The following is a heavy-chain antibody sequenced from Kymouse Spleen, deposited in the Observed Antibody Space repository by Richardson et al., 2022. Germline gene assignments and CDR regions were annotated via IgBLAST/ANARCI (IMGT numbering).Heavy chain of an antibody. CDR1: GGSISSYY. CDR2: IYYSGST. Sequence: QVQLQESGPGLVKPSETLSLTCTVSGGSISSYYWSWIRQPPGKGLEWIGYIYYSGSTNYNPSLKSRVTISVDTSKNQFSLKLSSVTAADTAVYYCARESPVTTGWFDPWGQGTLVTVSS. J-gene: IGHJ5*02. D-gene: IGHD4-11,IGHD4-11*01. CDR3: ARESPVTTGWFDP. V-gene: IGHV4-59*01.